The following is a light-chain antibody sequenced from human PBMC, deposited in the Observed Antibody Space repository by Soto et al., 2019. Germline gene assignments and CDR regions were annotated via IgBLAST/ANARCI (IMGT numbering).Light chain of an antibody. CDR1: SSNIGAGYD. Sequence: QAVVTQPPSVSGAPGQRVTISCTGSSSNIGAGYDVHWYQHLPGTAPKLLIYDNNKRPSGVPDRFSGSKSGTSPSLAITGLQAEDEAEYYCQSYDSSLSGVVFGGGTKLTVL. J-gene: IGLJ2*01. CDR2: DNN. V-gene: IGLV1-40*01. CDR3: QSYDSSLSGVV.